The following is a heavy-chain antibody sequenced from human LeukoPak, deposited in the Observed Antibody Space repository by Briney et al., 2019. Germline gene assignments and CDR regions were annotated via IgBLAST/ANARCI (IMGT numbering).Heavy chain of an antibody. J-gene: IGHJ4*02. Sequence: SETLSLTCAVYGGSFSGYYWSWIRQPPGKGLEWIGEINHSGSTNYNPSLKSRVTISVYTSKNQFSLKLSSVTAADTAVYYCARDLGGVRGTDYWGQGTLVTVSS. V-gene: IGHV4-34*01. D-gene: IGHD3-10*01. CDR3: ARDLGGVRGTDY. CDR2: INHSGST. CDR1: GGSFSGYY.